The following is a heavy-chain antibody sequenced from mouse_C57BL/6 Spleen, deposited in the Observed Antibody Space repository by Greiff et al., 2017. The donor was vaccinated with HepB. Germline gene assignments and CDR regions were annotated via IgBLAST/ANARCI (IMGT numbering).Heavy chain of an antibody. V-gene: IGHV1-82*01. CDR1: GYAFSSSW. D-gene: IGHD1-1*01. J-gene: IGHJ1*03. CDR2: IYPGDGDT. Sequence: VKLQESGPELVKPGASVKISCKASGYAFSSSWMNWVKQRPGKGLEWIGRIYPGDGDTNYNGKFKGKATLTADKSSSTAYMQLSSLTSEDSAVYFCARKTTVAGNWYFDVWGTGTTVTVSS. CDR3: ARKTTVAGNWYFDV.